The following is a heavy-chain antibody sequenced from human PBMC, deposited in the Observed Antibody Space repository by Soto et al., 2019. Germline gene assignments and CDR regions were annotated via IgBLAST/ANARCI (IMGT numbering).Heavy chain of an antibody. V-gene: IGHV1-69*13. Sequence: SVKVSCEASGGTFSSYAISWVRQAPGQGLEWMGGIIPIFGTANYAQKFQGRVTITADESTSTAYMELSSLRSEDTAVYYCAREPPEYSGSYYWFDPWGQGTLVTVSS. CDR2: IIPIFGTA. D-gene: IGHD1-26*01. J-gene: IGHJ5*02. CDR3: AREPPEYSGSYYWFDP. CDR1: GGTFSSYA.